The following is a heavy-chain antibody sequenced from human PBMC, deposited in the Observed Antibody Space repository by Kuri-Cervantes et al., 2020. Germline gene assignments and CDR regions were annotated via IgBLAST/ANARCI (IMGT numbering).Heavy chain of an antibody. CDR2: MNPNSGNT. V-gene: IGHV1-8*02. Sequence: ASVKVSCKAPGGTFSSYAISWVRQATGQGLEWMGWMNPNSGNTGYAQKFQGRVTMTRNTSISTAYMELSSLRSEDTAVYYCARGSGGMGFDPWGQGTLVTVSS. D-gene: IGHD1-26*01. CDR3: ARGSGGMGFDP. J-gene: IGHJ5*02. CDR1: GGTFSSYA.